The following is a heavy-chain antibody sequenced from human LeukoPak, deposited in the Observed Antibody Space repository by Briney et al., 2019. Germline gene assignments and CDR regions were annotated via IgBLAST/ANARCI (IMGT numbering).Heavy chain of an antibody. D-gene: IGHD3-10*01. Sequence: PSETLSLTCTVSGGSISSSSYYWSWIRQPPGKGLEWIGYIYYSGSTNYNPSLKSRVTISVDTSKNQFSLKLSSVTAADTAVYYCARDQSRGTGNFDYWGQGTLVTVSS. J-gene: IGHJ4*02. V-gene: IGHV4-61*01. CDR1: GGSISSSSYY. CDR3: ARDQSRGTGNFDY. CDR2: IYYSGST.